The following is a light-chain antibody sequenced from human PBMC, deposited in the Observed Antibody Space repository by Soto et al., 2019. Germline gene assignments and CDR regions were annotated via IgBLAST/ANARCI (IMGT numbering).Light chain of an antibody. Sequence: EIVLTQYPGTLSLSPGERAPLSCRASQSVSSSYLAWYQQKPGQAPRLLIYGASSRATGIPDRFSGSGSGTDVTLTISRLEPEDFAVYYCQQYGSPGTFGQGTRLEIK. CDR2: GAS. CDR1: QSVSSSY. V-gene: IGKV3-20*01. J-gene: IGKJ5*01. CDR3: QQYGSPGT.